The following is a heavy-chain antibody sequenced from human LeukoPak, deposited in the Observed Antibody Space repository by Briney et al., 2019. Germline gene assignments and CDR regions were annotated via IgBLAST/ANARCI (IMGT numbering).Heavy chain of an antibody. V-gene: IGHV3-48*01. CDR2: IRSSSSTI. CDR3: AKDAYYGQSSYYYYMDV. Sequence: PGGSLRLSCAASGFTFDDYSMNWVRQAPGKGLEWVSYIRSSSSTIYYADSVKGRFTISRDNAKNTLYLQMNSLRAEDTAVYYCAKDAYYGQSSYYYYMDVWGKGTTVTVSS. D-gene: IGHD3-10*01. J-gene: IGHJ6*03. CDR1: GFTFDDYS.